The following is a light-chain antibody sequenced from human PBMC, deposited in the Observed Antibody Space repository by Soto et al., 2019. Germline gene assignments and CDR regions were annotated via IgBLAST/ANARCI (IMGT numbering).Light chain of an antibody. CDR3: NSYISGTTLWV. J-gene: IGLJ3*02. CDR2: EVS. Sequence: QSVLTQPASVSGSPGQSITISCTGTSSDVGVYKYVSWYQQHPGKAPKLMIYEVSNRPSGVSNRFSGSKSGNTASLTISGLQTEDEADYYCNSYISGTTLWVFGGGTQLTVL. V-gene: IGLV2-14*01. CDR1: SSDVGVYKY.